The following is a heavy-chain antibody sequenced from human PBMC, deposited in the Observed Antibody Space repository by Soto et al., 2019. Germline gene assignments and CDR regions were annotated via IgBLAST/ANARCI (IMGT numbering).Heavy chain of an antibody. D-gene: IGHD2-2*01. Sequence: QVQLVQSGAEVKKPGSSVKVSCKASGGTFSSYAISWVRQAPGQGLEWMGGIIPIFGTANYAQKFQGRVTITADESTSTAYMELSSLRSEDTAVYYCTRDMDCSSTSCYYYYYGMDVWGQGTTVTVSS. CDR1: GGTFSSYA. CDR3: TRDMDCSSTSCYYYYYGMDV. J-gene: IGHJ6*02. V-gene: IGHV1-69*01. CDR2: IIPIFGTA.